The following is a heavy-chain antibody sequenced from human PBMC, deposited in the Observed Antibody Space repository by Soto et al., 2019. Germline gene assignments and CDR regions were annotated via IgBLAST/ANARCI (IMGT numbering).Heavy chain of an antibody. CDR3: ARGPF. D-gene: IGHD3-3*02. Sequence: VQMVASGGGVVQPGGSLRLSCAASGFTFSDQWMSWVRQAPGKGLEWVANINPDGSAKSHVDSVEGRFTISRDNAKNSLYLQMNTLGVEDTAVYYCARGPFWGQGNLVTVSS. J-gene: IGHJ4*02. CDR1: GFTFSDQW. V-gene: IGHV3-7*01. CDR2: INPDGSAK.